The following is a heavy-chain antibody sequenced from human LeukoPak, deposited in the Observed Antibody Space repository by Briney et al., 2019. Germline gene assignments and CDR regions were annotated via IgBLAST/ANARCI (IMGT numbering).Heavy chain of an antibody. J-gene: IGHJ4*02. CDR1: GYTFTSYG. CDR3: ARGSYLDY. V-gene: IGHV1-18*01. D-gene: IGHD3-16*01. CDR2: ISGYNGHT. Sequence: ASVKVSCTASGYTFTSYGLSWVRQAPGQGLEWMGWISGYNGHTNYAQKLQGRVTMTTDTSTSTGYMELRSLRSDDAAVYYCARGSYLDYWGQGTLVTVSS.